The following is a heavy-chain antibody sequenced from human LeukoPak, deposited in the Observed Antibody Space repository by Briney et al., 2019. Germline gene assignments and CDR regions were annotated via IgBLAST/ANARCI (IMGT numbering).Heavy chain of an antibody. CDR1: GYSISSGYY. CDR2: VYHSGST. J-gene: IGHJ3*01. V-gene: IGHV4-38-2*02. Sequence: SETQSLTCTVSGYSISSGYYWGWIRQPPGKGLEWIGSVYHSGSTYYNPSLKSRVTISVDTSKNQFSLKLSSVTAADTSVYYCARHYAQPGAFDVWGQGTMVTVSS. D-gene: IGHD3-16*01. CDR3: ARHYAQPGAFDV.